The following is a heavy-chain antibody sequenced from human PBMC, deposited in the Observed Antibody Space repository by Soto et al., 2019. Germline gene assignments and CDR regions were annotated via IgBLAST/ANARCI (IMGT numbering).Heavy chain of an antibody. J-gene: IGHJ4*02. CDR3: VTEGKSSTSCNTGCSFDY. D-gene: IGHD2-2*02. Sequence: PGGSLRLSCAASGFTVISNNMNWGRQAPGKGLEWVSLIYSGGSTYYANSVKGRFTISRDSSKNTLYLQMNSLGAEDTAVYYCVTEGKSSTSCNTGCSFDYWGQGTLVTVSS. V-gene: IGHV3-53*01. CDR1: GFTVISNN. CDR2: IYSGGST.